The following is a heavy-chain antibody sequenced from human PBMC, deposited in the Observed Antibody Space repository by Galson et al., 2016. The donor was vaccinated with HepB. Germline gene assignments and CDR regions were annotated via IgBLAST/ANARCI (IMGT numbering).Heavy chain of an antibody. CDR2: LGGGDAAE. J-gene: IGHJ3*02. V-gene: IGHV3-23*01. Sequence: SLRLSCAASGFTFSRYAMNWVRQAPGKGLQWVSSLGGGDAAEYYPDSVKGRFTISRDNSKNTLYLQMNSLRAEDTAVYYCAKLDGSYLPGAFDIWGQGTLVIVSS. CDR1: GFTFSRYA. CDR3: AKLDGSYLPGAFDI. D-gene: IGHD3-10*01.